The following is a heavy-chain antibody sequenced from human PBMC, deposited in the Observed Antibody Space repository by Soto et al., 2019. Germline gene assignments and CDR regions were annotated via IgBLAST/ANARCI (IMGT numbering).Heavy chain of an antibody. CDR2: MNPNSGNT. D-gene: IGHD3-10*01. J-gene: IGHJ6*03. V-gene: IGHV1-8*01. CDR3: ARGRGTMVRGQIYYYYYMDV. CDR1: GYTFTSYD. Sequence: ASVKVSCKGSGYTFTSYDINWVRQATGQGLEWMGWMNPNSGNTGYAQKFQGRVTMTRNTSISTAYMELSSLRSEDTAVYYCARGRGTMVRGQIYYYYYMDVWGKGTTVTVSS.